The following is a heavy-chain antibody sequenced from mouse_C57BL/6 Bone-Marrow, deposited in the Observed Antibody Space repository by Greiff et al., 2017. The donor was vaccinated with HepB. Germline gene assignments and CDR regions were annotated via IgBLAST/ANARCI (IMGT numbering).Heavy chain of an antibody. Sequence: EVLLVESGGDLVKPGGSLKLSCAASGFTFSSYGMSWVRQTPDKRLEWVATISSGGSYTYYPDSVKGRFTISRDNAKNTLYLQMSSLKSEDTAMYYCASSYYDSWGQGTSVTVSS. CDR2: ISSGGSYT. CDR3: ASSYYDS. V-gene: IGHV5-6*01. D-gene: IGHD2-4*01. CDR1: GFTFSSYG. J-gene: IGHJ4*01.